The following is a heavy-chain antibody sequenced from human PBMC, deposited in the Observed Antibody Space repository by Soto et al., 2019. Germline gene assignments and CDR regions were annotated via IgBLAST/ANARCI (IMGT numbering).Heavy chain of an antibody. CDR2: IIPIFGTA. Sequence: SVKVSCKASGGTFSSYAISWVRQAPGQGPEWVGGIIPIFGTANYAQKFQGRVTITADKSTSTAYMELSSLRSEDTAVYYCARIYCSGGSCYSNWFDPWG. V-gene: IGHV1-69*06. D-gene: IGHD2-15*01. CDR1: GGTFSSYA. J-gene: IGHJ5*02. CDR3: ARIYCSGGSCYSNWFDP.